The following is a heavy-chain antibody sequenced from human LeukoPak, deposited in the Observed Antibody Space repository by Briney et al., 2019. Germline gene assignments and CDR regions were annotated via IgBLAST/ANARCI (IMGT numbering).Heavy chain of an antibody. Sequence: GGSLRLSCAASGFTFSSYAMHWVRQVTGKGLEYVSAISDNGGRTYYANSVKGRFTISRDNSKNTLYLQMGSLRAEDMAVYYCATLTSGSYGHWGQGTLVTVSS. CDR2: ISDNGGRT. CDR3: ATLTSGSYGH. V-gene: IGHV3-64*01. J-gene: IGHJ4*02. D-gene: IGHD1-26*01. CDR1: GFTFSSYA.